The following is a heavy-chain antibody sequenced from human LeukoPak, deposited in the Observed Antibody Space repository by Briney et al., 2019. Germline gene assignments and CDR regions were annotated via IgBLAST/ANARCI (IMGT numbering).Heavy chain of an antibody. J-gene: IGHJ4*02. D-gene: IGHD3-22*01. V-gene: IGHV1-2*02. CDR3: ASLAHFDGSTYYPDF. Sequence: ASVKVSCKASGYTFTGYYMHWVRQAPGQGLEWMGWINPNSGGTNCAQKFQGRVTMTRDTSISTAYMELSRLRSDDTAVYYCASLAHFDGSTYYPDFWGQGTLVTVSS. CDR2: INPNSGGT. CDR1: GYTFTGYY.